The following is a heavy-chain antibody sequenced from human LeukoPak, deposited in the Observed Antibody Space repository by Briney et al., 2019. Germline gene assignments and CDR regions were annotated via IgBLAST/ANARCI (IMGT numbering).Heavy chain of an antibody. J-gene: IGHJ4*02. D-gene: IGHD3-22*01. CDR3: ARDGVYSSGYDY. V-gene: IGHV1-8*03. CDR1: GYTFTSYD. CDR2: MNPNSGNT. Sequence: GASVKVSCKASGYTFTSYDINWVRQATGQGLEWMGWMNPNSGNTGYAQKFQGRVTITRNTSISTAYMELSSLRSEDTAVYYCARDGVYSSGYDYWGQGTLVTVSS.